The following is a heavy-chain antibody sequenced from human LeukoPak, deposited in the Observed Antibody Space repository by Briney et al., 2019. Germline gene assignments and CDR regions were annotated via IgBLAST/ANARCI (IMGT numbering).Heavy chain of an antibody. CDR1: GYTFTGYY. CDR3: ARQKGSLTYYYDSSGYYYDY. CDR2: IKPNSGGT. J-gene: IGHJ4*02. Sequence: ASVKVSCKASGYTFTGYYMHWVRQAPGQGLEWMGWIKPNSGGTNYAQKFQGRVTMTRDTSISTAYMELSRLRSDDTAVYYCARQKGSLTYYYDSSGYYYDYWGQGTLVTVSS. D-gene: IGHD3-22*01. V-gene: IGHV1-2*02.